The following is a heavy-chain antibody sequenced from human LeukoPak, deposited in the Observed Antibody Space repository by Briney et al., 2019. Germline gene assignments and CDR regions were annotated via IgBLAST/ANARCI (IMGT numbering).Heavy chain of an antibody. CDR1: GYTFSRYG. Sequence: ASVKGSWKASGYTFSRYGISWGRQGPGQGLEWVGRISAYNGNTNYAQKLQGRVTMTTDTSTSTAYMELRSLRSDDTAVYYCARGYSSGWYFGEFDYWGQGTLVTVSS. V-gene: IGHV1-18*01. J-gene: IGHJ4*02. D-gene: IGHD6-19*01. CDR3: ARGYSSGWYFGEFDY. CDR2: ISAYNGNT.